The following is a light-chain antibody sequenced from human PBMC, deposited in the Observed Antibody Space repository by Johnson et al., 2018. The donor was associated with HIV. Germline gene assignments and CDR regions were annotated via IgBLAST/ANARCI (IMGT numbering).Light chain of an antibody. V-gene: IGLV1-51*01. J-gene: IGLJ1*01. CDR3: GTWGSGLSAVYV. CDR2: DNN. Sequence: QSVLSQPPSVSAAPGQKVTISCSGSSSNIGNNYVSWYQHLPGTAPKLLIYDNNKRPSGIPDRFSGSKSGTSATLGITGLQTGEEADYYCGTWGSGLSAVYVFGTGTKVTVL. CDR1: SSNIGNNY.